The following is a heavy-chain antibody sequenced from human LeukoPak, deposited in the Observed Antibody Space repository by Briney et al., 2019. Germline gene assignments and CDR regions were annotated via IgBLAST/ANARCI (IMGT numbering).Heavy chain of an antibody. CDR3: ARDGVYCSGGSCYFRFAFDI. V-gene: IGHV3-30*04. CDR2: ISYDGSNK. D-gene: IGHD2-15*01. CDR1: GFTFSSYA. Sequence: GRSLRLSCAASGFTFSSYAMHWVRQAPGKGLEWVAVISYDGSNKYYADSVKGRFTISRDNSKNTLYLQMNSLRAEDTAVYYCARDGVYCSGGSCYFRFAFDIWGQGTMVTVSS. J-gene: IGHJ3*02.